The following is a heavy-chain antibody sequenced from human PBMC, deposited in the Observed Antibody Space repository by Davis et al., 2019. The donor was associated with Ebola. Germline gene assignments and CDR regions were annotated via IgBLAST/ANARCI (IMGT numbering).Heavy chain of an antibody. V-gene: IGHV3-48*03. CDR1: GLTFSSSE. CDR3: AKSPVTSDYAMDV. CDR2: INFRGTTI. D-gene: IGHD4-17*01. J-gene: IGHJ6*02. Sequence: GGSLRLSCVDSGLTFSSSEMNWVRQAPGKGLEWVSYINFRGTTIYYADSVRGRFTISRDNAKNSLYLQMISLRAEDTAVYYCAKSPVTSDYAMDVWGQGTTVTVSS.